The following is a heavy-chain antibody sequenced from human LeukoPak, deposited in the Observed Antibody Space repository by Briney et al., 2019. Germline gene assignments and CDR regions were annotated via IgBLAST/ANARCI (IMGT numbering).Heavy chain of an antibody. CDR2: IYHSGST. D-gene: IGHD6-19*01. CDR1: GGSIGISNW. CDR3: GRLWGSGWSFDY. V-gene: IGHV4-4*02. Sequence: PSETLSLTCAVPGGSIGISNWWSWVRQPPGKGLEWIGEIYHSGSTDYNPSLKSLVTISVEKSKNQFSLKLRSVTAPDTAQYYSGRLWGSGWSFDYWGQGTLVTVSS. J-gene: IGHJ4*02.